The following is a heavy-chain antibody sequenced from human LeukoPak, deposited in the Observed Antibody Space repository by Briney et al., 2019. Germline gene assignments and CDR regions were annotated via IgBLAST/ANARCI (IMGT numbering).Heavy chain of an antibody. J-gene: IGHJ4*02. V-gene: IGHV4-34*01. D-gene: IGHD6-19*01. CDR2: IDHGGST. CDR1: GGSFSGYY. Sequence: PSETLSLTSAVYGGSFSGYYWSWSRQPPGKGLEWIGEIDHGGSTNYNPSLKSRVTISVDTSKNQFSLKLSSVTAADTAVYCCARGGGRQWPYDYWGQGTLVTVSS. CDR3: ARGGGRQWPYDY.